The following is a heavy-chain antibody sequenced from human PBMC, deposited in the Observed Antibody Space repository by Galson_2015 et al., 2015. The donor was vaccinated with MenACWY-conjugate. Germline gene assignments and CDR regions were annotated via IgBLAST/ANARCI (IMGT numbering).Heavy chain of an antibody. J-gene: IGHJ3*02. D-gene: IGHD4-17*01. Sequence: SLRLSCAASGFSFSGSWMSWVRQAPGKGLEWVANIKQDASEKYYVDSVKDRFAISRDNAKTSLYLQMNSLGAEDTAVYYCARGPRYGAFDIWGQGTMVTVSS. V-gene: IGHV3-7*03. CDR1: GFSFSGSW. CDR2: IKQDASEK. CDR3: ARGPRYGAFDI.